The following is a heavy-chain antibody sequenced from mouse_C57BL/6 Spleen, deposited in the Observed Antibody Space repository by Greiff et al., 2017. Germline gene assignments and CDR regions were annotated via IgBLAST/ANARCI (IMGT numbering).Heavy chain of an antibody. CDR3: AREAAQASYAMDY. D-gene: IGHD3-2*02. V-gene: IGHV1-52*01. CDR2: IDPSDSET. Sequence: VQLQQPGAELVRPGSSVKLSCKASGYTFTSYWMHWVKQRPIQGLEWIGNIDPSDSETHYNQTFKDKATLTVDKSSSTAYMQLSSLTSEDSAVYSCAREAAQASYAMDYWGQGTSGTVSS. CDR1: GYTFTSYW. J-gene: IGHJ4*01.